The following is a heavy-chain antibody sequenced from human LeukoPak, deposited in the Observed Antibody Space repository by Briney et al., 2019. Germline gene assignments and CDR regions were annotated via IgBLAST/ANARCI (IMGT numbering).Heavy chain of an antibody. CDR3: ARGGGLDV. V-gene: IGHV3-74*01. D-gene: IGHD3-16*01. Sequence: GGSLRLSCAASGFTISRHWMHWVRQAPGKGLVWISRINSDGSDTDYADFVKGRFTISRDNAKNSLYLQMSNLRAEDTAVYFCARGGGLDVWGQGATVTVSS. CDR2: INSDGSDT. J-gene: IGHJ6*02. CDR1: GFTISRHW.